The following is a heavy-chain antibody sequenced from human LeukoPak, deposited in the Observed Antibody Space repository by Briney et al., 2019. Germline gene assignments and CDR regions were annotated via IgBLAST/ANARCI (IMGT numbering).Heavy chain of an antibody. V-gene: IGHV4-4*07. CDR3: ARIRDSSGYYLGAFDI. J-gene: IGHJ3*02. CDR2: IYSTGST. CDR1: NGSISSHY. D-gene: IGHD3-22*01. Sequence: SESLSLTCTVSNGSISSHYWSWIRQAAGKRLEWIGRIYSTGSTNYNPSLKSRLTMSVDTSKNQFSLRLTSVTAADTAVYYCARIRDSSGYYLGAFDIWGQGTTVTVSS.